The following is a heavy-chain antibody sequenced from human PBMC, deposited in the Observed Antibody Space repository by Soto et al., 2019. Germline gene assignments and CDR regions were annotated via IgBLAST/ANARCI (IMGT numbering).Heavy chain of an antibody. D-gene: IGHD2-15*01. V-gene: IGHV4-34*01. J-gene: IGHJ5*02. CDR1: CGSFSGYY. CDR2: INHSGST. Sequence: SETLSLTCAVYCGSFSGYYWSWIRQPPGKGLEWIGEINHSGSTNYNPSLKSRVTISVDTSKNQFSLKLGSVTAADTAVYYCARTPIVVVVAATGSWFYPWGQGTLVTVSS. CDR3: ARTPIVVVVAATGSWFYP.